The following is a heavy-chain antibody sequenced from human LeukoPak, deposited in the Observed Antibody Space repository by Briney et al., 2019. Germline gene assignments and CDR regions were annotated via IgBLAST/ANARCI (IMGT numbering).Heavy chain of an antibody. CDR2: IKQDGSEK. V-gene: IGHV3-7*01. CDR1: GFTFNTFW. D-gene: IGHD3-22*01. Sequence: GGSLRLSCAASGFTFNTFWRTWVRRAPGEGLEWVANIKQDGSEKNYVDSVKGRFTIARDNAENSLYLQMDSLRAEDTAVYYRVRDNEYFRGTAYYDKLDFWGQGTLVTVSS. J-gene: IGHJ4*02. CDR3: VRDNEYFRGTAYYDKLDF.